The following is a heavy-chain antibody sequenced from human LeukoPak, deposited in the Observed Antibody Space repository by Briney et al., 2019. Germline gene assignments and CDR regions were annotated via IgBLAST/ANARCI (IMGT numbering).Heavy chain of an antibody. D-gene: IGHD1-26*01. Sequence: PSETLSLTCAVSDYSISSSNWWGWIRQPPGKGLEWIGYMYYSGSTYYNPSLKSRVTMSVDTSKNQFSLKLSSVTAVDTAVYYCARQSGSYGVYWGQRTLVTVSS. CDR3: ARQSGSYGVY. J-gene: IGHJ4*02. V-gene: IGHV4-28*01. CDR2: MYYSGST. CDR1: DYSISSSNW.